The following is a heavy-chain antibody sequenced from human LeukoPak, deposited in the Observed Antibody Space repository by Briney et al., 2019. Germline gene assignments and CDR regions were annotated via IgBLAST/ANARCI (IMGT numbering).Heavy chain of an antibody. Sequence: ASVKVSCKASGGTFSSYAISWVRQAPGQGLEWMGGIIPIFGTANYAQKFQGRVTITADKSTSTAYMELSSLRSEDTAVYYCARDDGYSGYDFGYYYMDVWGKGTTVTVSS. CDR3: ARDDGYSGYDFGYYYMDV. CDR2: IIPIFGTA. J-gene: IGHJ6*03. CDR1: GGTFSSYA. D-gene: IGHD5-12*01. V-gene: IGHV1-69*06.